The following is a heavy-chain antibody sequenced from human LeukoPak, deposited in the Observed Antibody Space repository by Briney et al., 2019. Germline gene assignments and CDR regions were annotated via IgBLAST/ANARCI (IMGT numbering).Heavy chain of an antibody. CDR1: GFTFSSYW. CDR2: INSDGSST. V-gene: IGHV3-74*01. CDR3: AKIAETSGTYGQGFDY. Sequence: GGSLRLSCAASGFTFSSYWMHWVRQAPGKGLVWVSLINSDGSSTIYADSVKGRFTISRDNSKNTLYLQMNSLRVEDTAVYYCAKIAETSGTYGQGFDYWGQGTLVTVSS. J-gene: IGHJ4*02. D-gene: IGHD1-26*01.